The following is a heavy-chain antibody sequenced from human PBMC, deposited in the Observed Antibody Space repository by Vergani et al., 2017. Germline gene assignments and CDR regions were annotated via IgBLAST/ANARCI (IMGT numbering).Heavy chain of an antibody. J-gene: IGHJ3*02. Sequence: QVQLQESGPGLVTPSQTLSLTCTVSGGSLRSYYWSWIRQPAGKGLEWIGRIYTSGSTNYNPSLKSRVTLSVDTSKNQFSLKLSSVTAADTAVYYCARDVGSQVAIDIWGQGTMVTVSS. V-gene: IGHV4-4*07. CDR2: IYTSGST. CDR3: ARDVGSQVAIDI. CDR1: GGSLRSYY. D-gene: IGHD1-26*01.